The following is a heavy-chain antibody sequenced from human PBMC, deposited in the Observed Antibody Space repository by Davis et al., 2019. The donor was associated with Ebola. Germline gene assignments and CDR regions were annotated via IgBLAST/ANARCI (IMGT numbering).Heavy chain of an antibody. CDR3: ARQLAYYYYMDV. J-gene: IGHJ6*03. CDR1: GYSFTFYW. V-gene: IGHV5-51*01. D-gene: IGHD6-13*01. Sequence: PGGSLRLSCKGSGYSFTFYWIGWVRQMPGKGLEWMGIIYPGDSDTRYSPSFQGQVTISADKSISTAYRQWSSLKASDTAMYYCARQLAYYYYMDVWGKGTTVTVSS. CDR2: IYPGDSDT.